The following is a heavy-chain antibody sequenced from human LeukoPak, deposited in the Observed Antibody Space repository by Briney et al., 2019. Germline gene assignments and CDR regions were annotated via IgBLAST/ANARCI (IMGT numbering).Heavy chain of an antibody. V-gene: IGHV3-23*01. D-gene: IGHD2-15*01. CDR2: ISGSGGST. J-gene: IGHJ4*02. CDR3: ARDLGYCSGSTCYVGYFDY. CDR1: GFTFSSYA. Sequence: RTGGSLRLSCAASGFTFSSYAMSWVRQAPGKGLEWVSAISGSGGSTYYADSVKGRFTISRDNSKNMLSLQMNSLRAEDTAVYYCARDLGYCSGSTCYVGYFDYWGQGTLVTVSS.